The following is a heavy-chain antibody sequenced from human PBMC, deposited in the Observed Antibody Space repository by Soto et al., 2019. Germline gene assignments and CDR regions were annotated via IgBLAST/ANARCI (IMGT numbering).Heavy chain of an antibody. D-gene: IGHD3-16*01. V-gene: IGHV3-23*01. Sequence: EVQLLESGGGLVQPGGSLRLSCAASGFTFSSYAMSWVRQAPGKVLAWVSAISGSGGSTYYADSVKGRFTISRDNSKNTLYLQMNSLRAEDTAVYYCAGGTTRYLRPFDFWGQGTLVTVSS. CDR3: AGGTTRYLRPFDF. CDR2: ISGSGGST. J-gene: IGHJ4*02. CDR1: GFTFSSYA.